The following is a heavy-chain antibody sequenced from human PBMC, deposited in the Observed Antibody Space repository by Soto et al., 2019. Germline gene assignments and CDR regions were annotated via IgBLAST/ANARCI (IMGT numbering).Heavy chain of an antibody. Sequence: GGSLRLSCAASGITFSSYWMHWVRQAPGKGLVWVSAINSDGSATRYVDSVKGRFTISRDNAKNTLSLQMNSLTAEDTAVYFCAKRRGAGGHSDYWGQGALVTVSS. CDR3: AKRRGAGGHSDY. V-gene: IGHV3-74*01. CDR1: GITFSSYW. D-gene: IGHD2-15*01. CDR2: INSDGSAT. J-gene: IGHJ4*02.